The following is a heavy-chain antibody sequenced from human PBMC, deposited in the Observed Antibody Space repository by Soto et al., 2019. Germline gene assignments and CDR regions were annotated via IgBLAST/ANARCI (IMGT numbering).Heavy chain of an antibody. D-gene: IGHD3-9*01. CDR1: GGSFSGYY. J-gene: IGHJ6*02. CDR2: INHSGST. Sequence: SDTLCLTCAVYGGSFSGYYWSWIRQPPGKGLEWIGEINHSGSTNYNPSLKSRVTISVDTSKNQFSLKLSSVTAADTAVYYCARDVYDILTGLGYYYGMDVWGQGTTVTVSS. V-gene: IGHV4-34*01. CDR3: ARDVYDILTGLGYYYGMDV.